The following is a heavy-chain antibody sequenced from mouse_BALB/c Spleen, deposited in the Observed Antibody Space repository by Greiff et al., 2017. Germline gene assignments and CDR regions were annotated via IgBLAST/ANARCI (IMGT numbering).Heavy chain of an antibody. Sequence: VQLQQPGAELVKPGASVKISCKASGYTFTSYWMNWVKQRPGQGLEWIGEIDPSDSYTNNNQKFKDKATLTVDKSSSTAYMQLSSLTSEDSAVYYCARKYGNYGWFAYWGQGTLVTVSA. V-gene: IGHV1S126*01. J-gene: IGHJ3*01. CDR2: IDPSDSYT. CDR3: ARKYGNYGWFAY. D-gene: IGHD2-10*02. CDR1: GYTFTSYW.